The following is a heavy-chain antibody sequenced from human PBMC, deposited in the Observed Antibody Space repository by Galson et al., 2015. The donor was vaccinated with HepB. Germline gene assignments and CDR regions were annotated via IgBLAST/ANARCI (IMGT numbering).Heavy chain of an antibody. V-gene: IGHV1-69*04. D-gene: IGHD6-19*01. CDR3: ARQAVAGWSYYFDY. CDR2: IIPILGIA. J-gene: IGHJ4*02. Sequence: SVKVSCKASGGTFSSYAISWVRQAPGQGLEWMGRIIPILGIANYAQKFQGRVTITADKSTSTAYMELSSLRSEDTAVYYCARQAVAGWSYYFDYWGQGTLVTVSS. CDR1: GGTFSSYA.